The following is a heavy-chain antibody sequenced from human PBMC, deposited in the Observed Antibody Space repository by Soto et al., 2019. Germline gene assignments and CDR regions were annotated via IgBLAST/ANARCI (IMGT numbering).Heavy chain of an antibody. CDR2: IYSSGST. Sequence: EVQLVETGGGLIQPGGSLRLSCAASGFTVSSNYMSWVRQAPGKGLEWVSVIYSSGSTYYADSVKGRFTISRDNSKNTLYLQMNSLRAEDTAVYYCARTPGRFWSGYPMDYWGQGTLVTVSS. V-gene: IGHV3-53*02. D-gene: IGHD3-3*01. CDR1: GFTVSSNY. CDR3: ARTPGRFWSGYPMDY. J-gene: IGHJ4*02.